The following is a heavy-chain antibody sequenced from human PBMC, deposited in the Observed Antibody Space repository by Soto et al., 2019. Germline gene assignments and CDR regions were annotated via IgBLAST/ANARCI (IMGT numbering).Heavy chain of an antibody. CDR2: MSGDGRT. J-gene: IGHJ4*02. V-gene: IGHV3-23*01. CDR1: GFTFSDSV. Sequence: GGSLRLSCAVSGFTFSDSVMAWVRQAPGKGLEWLSVMSGDGRTRYALSVTGRFTISRDNSKNTLYLQMRSLRAEDAAAYYCVKWHTSNFDSLPFTGFDFWGQGTQVTVSS. D-gene: IGHD3-22*01. CDR3: VKWHTSNFDSLPFTGFDF.